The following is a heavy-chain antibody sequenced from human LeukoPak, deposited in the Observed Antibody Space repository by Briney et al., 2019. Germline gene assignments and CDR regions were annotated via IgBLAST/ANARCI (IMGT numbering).Heavy chain of an antibody. CDR3: ARGARADY. J-gene: IGHJ4*02. CDR2: IYYSGNT. D-gene: IGHD3-16*01. CDR1: GGSISNYY. Sequence: SETLSLTCTVSGGSISNYYWSWIRQPPGKGLEWIGYIYYSGNTNYNPSLKSRVTISVDTSENQFSLKLSSVTAADTAVYYCARGARADYWGQGTLVTVSS. V-gene: IGHV4-59*01.